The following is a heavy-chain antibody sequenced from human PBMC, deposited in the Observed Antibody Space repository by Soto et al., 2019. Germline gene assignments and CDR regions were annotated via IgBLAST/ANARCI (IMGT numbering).Heavy chain of an antibody. CDR2: IDHSGVA. Sequence: SETLSLTCGVSGGSISSSKWWTWVRQTPGNGLEWIGKIDHSGVANYNPSLEGRVTISKDISKNQISLKVTSVTAADSAVYYCARMNRDYYYYGMDVWGQGATVTVSS. CDR1: GGSISSSKW. V-gene: IGHV4-4*02. J-gene: IGHJ6*02. CDR3: ARMNRDYYYYGMDV.